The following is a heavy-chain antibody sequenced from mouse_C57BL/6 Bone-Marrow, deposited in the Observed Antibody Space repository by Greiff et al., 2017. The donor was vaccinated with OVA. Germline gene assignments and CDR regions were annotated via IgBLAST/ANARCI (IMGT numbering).Heavy chain of an antibody. V-gene: IGHV5-9-1*02. Sequence: EVQVVESGEGLVKPGGSLQLSCAASGFTFSIYALSWFRQTPEKRLAWVAYISSGGDYIYYADTVKGRFTISRDNARNTLYLQMSSLKSEDTAMYYCTRDGYYAMDYWGQGTSVTVSS. CDR3: TRDGYYAMDY. CDR1: GFTFSIYA. J-gene: IGHJ4*01. CDR2: ISSGGDYI. D-gene: IGHD2-3*01.